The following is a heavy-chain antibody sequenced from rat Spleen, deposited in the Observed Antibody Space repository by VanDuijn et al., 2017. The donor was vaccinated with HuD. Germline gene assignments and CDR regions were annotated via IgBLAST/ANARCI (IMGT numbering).Heavy chain of an antibody. Sequence: EVQVVESEGGLVQPGESLKLSCAASGFTFSTYGMHWIRQAPTKGLEWVASIGPSGCVIYYRDSVRGRFTISRNNAKSTLYLQMDSLRSEETATYYCARHGGYYSGDYVMDAWGQGASVTVSS. CDR1: GFTFSTYG. CDR3: ARHGGYYSGDYVMDA. CDR2: IGPSGCVI. J-gene: IGHJ4*01. D-gene: IGHD1-1*01. V-gene: IGHV5-19*01.